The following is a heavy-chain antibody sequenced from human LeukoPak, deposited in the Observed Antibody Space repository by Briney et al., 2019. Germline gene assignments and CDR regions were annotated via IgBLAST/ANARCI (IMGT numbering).Heavy chain of an antibody. J-gene: IGHJ6*02. Sequence: GGSLRLSCAASGFTFSQYWMSWVRQAPGKGLEWVANIKHDGSEKQDGSEKNYVDSVKGRFTISRHNSKNTLYLQMNSLRAEDTAVYYCARDLLGYSSGWWGPLGTSREYYGMDVWGQGTTVTVSS. D-gene: IGHD6-19*01. CDR1: GFTFSQYW. V-gene: IGHV3-7*03. CDR3: ARDLLGYSSGWWGPLGTSREYYGMDV. CDR2: IKHDGSEKQDGSEK.